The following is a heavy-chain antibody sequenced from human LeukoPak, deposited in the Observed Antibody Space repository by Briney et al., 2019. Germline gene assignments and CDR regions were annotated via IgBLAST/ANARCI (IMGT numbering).Heavy chain of an antibody. J-gene: IGHJ4*02. D-gene: IGHD1-26*01. CDR3: ARLSYSGNHLLDY. CDR1: GYTFTGYY. CDR2: INPNSGAT. V-gene: IGHV1-2*02. Sequence: ASVKVSCKASGYTFTGYYMHWVRQAPGQGLEWMGWINPNSGATHYVQNFQGRVTMTRDTSVSTAYMELSRLRSDDTALYYCARLSYSGNHLLDYWGQGTLVTVSS.